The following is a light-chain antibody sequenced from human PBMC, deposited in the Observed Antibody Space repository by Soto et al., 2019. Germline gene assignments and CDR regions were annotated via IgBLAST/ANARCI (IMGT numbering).Light chain of an antibody. V-gene: IGLV2-8*01. CDR1: SSDVGGYKY. CDR3: SSYAGRDIWV. CDR2: EVT. J-gene: IGLJ3*02. Sequence: QSALTQPPSASGSPGQSVTISCTGTSSDVGGYKYVSWFQQHPGKAPKLIICEVTKRPSGVPDRFSGSKSGNTASLTVSGLQDDDEADYYCSSYAGRDIWVFGGGTKLTVL.